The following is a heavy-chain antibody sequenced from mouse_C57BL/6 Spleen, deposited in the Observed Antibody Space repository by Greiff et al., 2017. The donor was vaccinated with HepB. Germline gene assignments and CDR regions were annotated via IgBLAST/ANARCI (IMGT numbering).Heavy chain of an antibody. V-gene: IGHV1-62-2*01. CDR3: ARHGRGGGAQAYFDY. D-gene: IGHD3-2*02. J-gene: IGHJ2*01. CDR2: FYPGRGSI. CDR1: GYTFTEYT. Sequence: QVQLKESGAELVKPGASVKLSCKASGYTFTEYTIHWVKQRPGQGLAWIGWFYPGRGSIKYNEKFKDKATLTADKSSSTIYMELSSLTSEDSAVYFCARHGRGGGAQAYFDYWGQGTTLTVSS.